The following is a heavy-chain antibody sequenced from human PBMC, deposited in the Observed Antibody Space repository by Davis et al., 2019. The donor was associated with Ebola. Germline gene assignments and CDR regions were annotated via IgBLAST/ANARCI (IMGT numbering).Heavy chain of an antibody. J-gene: IGHJ6*02. V-gene: IGHV1-69*06. CDR2: IIPIFGTA. CDR1: GGTFSSYA. CDR3: ARGSYSGSYSFYYGMDV. D-gene: IGHD1-26*01. Sequence: SVKVSCKASGGTFSSYAISWVRQAPGQGLEWMGGIIPIFGTANYAQKFQGRVTITADKSTSTAYMELSSLRSEDMAVYYCARGSYSGSYSFYYGMDVWGQGTTVTVSS.